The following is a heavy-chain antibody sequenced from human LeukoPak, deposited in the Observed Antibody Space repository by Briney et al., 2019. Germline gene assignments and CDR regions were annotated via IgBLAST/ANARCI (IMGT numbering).Heavy chain of an antibody. J-gene: IGHJ3*02. CDR2: MNPNNGGT. D-gene: IGHD6-13*01. V-gene: IGHV1-2*02. Sequence: ASVKVSCKASGYTFTSYDINWVRQATGQGLEWMGWMNPNNGGTNYAQKFQGRVTMTRDTSISTAYMELSRLRSDDTAVYYCARAFGSSWYGYDTSFDIWGQGTMVTVSS. CDR3: ARAFGSSWYGYDTSFDI. CDR1: GYTFTSYD.